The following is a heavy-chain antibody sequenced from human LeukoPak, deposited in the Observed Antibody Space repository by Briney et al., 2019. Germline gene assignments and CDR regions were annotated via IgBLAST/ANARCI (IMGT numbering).Heavy chain of an antibody. CDR3: ARGRYSGSYTLFDY. J-gene: IGHJ4*02. D-gene: IGHD1-26*01. CDR1: GYTFTGYC. Sequence: ASVKISCKASGYTFTGYCMHWVRQAPGQGLEWMGWINPKSGGTNYAQKFQGRVTMTTDTSTSTAYMELRSLRSDDTAMYYCARGRYSGSYTLFDYWGQGILVTVSS. V-gene: IGHV1-2*02. CDR2: INPKSGGT.